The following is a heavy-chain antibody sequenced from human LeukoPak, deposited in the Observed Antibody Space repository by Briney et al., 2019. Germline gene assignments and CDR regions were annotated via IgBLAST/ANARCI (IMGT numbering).Heavy chain of an antibody. CDR1: GFTFSSYW. Sequence: GGSLRLSCAASGFTFSSYWMHWVRQAPGKGLVWVSHIKSDGRGTTYADSVKGRFTTSRDNAKNTLYLQMNSLTAEDTAVYYCAGVWWGSRNSWGQGTLVTVSS. J-gene: IGHJ4*02. CDR2: IKSDGRGT. V-gene: IGHV3-74*01. CDR3: AGVWWGSRNS. D-gene: IGHD1-26*01.